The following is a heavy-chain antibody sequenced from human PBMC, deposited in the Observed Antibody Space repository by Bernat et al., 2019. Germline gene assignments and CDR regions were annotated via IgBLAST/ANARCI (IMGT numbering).Heavy chain of an antibody. CDR1: GLTVSDNY. CDR3: AREVHLRNEGYYFDN. V-gene: IGHV3-66*01. J-gene: IGHJ4*02. CDR2: LYSGGST. D-gene: IGHD6-13*01. Sequence: EAQLLESGGGLVQTGGSLRLSCAASGLTVSDNYMSWVRQAPGKGLEWVSVLYSGGSTDYADSVKGRFIISRDNSKNTVYLQMNSLRVEDTAVYYCAREVHLRNEGYYFDNWGQGTLVTVSS.